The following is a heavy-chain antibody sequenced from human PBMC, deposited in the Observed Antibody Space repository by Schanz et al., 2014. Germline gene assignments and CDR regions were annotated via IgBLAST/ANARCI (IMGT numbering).Heavy chain of an antibody. CDR1: GYTFTSYD. J-gene: IGHJ5*02. Sequence: VQLVQSGAEVKRPGASVRVSCKASGYTFTSYDFNWVRQAPGQGLEWMGWMNPDSGNTGYAQKFQGRVTMTRNNSISTAYMEMSSLRSEDTAVYYCARGRGCTGGSCYYWFDRWGQGTRVTVSS. V-gene: IGHV1-8*01. D-gene: IGHD2-15*01. CDR2: MNPDSGNT. CDR3: ARGRGCTGGSCYYWFDR.